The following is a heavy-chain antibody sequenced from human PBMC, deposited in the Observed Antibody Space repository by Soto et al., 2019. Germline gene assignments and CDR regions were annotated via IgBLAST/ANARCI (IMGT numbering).Heavy chain of an antibody. Sequence: GGSLRLSCAASGFTFSSYWMHWVRQAPGKGLVWVSRINSDGSSTSYADSVKGRFTISRDNAKNTLYLQMNSLRAEDTAVYYCARGFVNDYGDFYYYSYMDVWGKGTTVTVSS. J-gene: IGHJ6*03. CDR3: ARGFVNDYGDFYYYSYMDV. CDR1: GFTFSSYW. CDR2: INSDGSST. V-gene: IGHV3-74*01. D-gene: IGHD4-17*01.